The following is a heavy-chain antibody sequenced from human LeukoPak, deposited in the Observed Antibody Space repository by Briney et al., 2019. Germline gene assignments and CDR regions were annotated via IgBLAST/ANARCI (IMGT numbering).Heavy chain of an antibody. D-gene: IGHD6-13*01. CDR3: ARDGGSSWYFDY. CDR1: GFTLPYG. Sequence: GGSLRLSCVVSGFTLPYGMSWVRQAPGKGLEWVSYVSATGYTTSYADSVKGRFTISRDNAKNSLYLQMSSLRAEDTAVYYCARDGGSSWYFDYWGQGTLVTVSS. CDR2: VSATGYTT. J-gene: IGHJ4*02. V-gene: IGHV3-48*04.